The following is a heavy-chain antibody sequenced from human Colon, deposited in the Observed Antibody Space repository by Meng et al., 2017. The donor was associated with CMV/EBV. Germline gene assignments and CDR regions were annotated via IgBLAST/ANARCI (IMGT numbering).Heavy chain of an antibody. CDR1: MPLHQKF. J-gene: IGHJ4*02. V-gene: IGHV3-66*01. CDR2: NYSERST. CDR3: TGDAPGRDYCGKLDY. D-gene: IGHD4-23*01. Sequence: GCGGGVGQAGEYMRPPLYRPRMPLHQKFIHWCPQDPGNGPEWGSVNYSERSTFYPYSMKDKFNISRNNSKNPLYLQINSLRVQDTAVYYFTGDAPGRDYCGKLDYLGQGTLVTVSS.